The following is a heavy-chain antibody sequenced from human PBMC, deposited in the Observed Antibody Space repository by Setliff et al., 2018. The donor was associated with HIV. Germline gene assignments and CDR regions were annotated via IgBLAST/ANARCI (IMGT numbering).Heavy chain of an antibody. V-gene: IGHV4-4*02. D-gene: IGHD6-19*01. CDR1: GGSINGSNW. CDR3: ARSSSGPRRYFDS. J-gene: IGHJ4*02. Sequence: PSETLSLTCAVSGGSINGSNWWSWVRQPPGKGLEWIGTISYSGNAYDNPSLKSRVTISVDTSKSQFSLKLNSVTAADTAVYYCARSSSGPRRYFDSWGQGTLVTVSS. CDR2: ISYSGNA.